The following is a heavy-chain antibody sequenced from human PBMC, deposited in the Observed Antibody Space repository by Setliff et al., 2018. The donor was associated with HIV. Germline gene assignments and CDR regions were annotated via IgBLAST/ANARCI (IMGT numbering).Heavy chain of an antibody. CDR1: GYTFTGYY. J-gene: IGHJ4*02. CDR3: ARGPRGYDSSYYFDY. CDR2: IIPNSGGT. D-gene: IGHD3-22*01. Sequence: ASVKVSCKASGYTFTGYYVHWVRQAPGQGLEWMGRIIPNSGGTNYAQKFQGRVTMTRDTSIITAYMQLDRLGSDDTAVYYCARGPRGYDSSYYFDYWGQGTLVTVSS. V-gene: IGHV1-2*06.